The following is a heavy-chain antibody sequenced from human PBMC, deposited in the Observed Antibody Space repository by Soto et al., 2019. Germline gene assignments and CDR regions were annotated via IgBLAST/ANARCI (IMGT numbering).Heavy chain of an antibody. J-gene: IGHJ6*02. Sequence: QVQLVESGGGVVQPGRSLRLSCAASGFTFRSYAMHWVRQAPGKGLECVAVIACDGSNTFYRDYVRGRFTISRDNSENTLYLQINRLRYEDTAVYYWARGDREDIAGVIGVRPGEYGVDVWGQGTTVTVSS. D-gene: IGHD2-21*01. CDR1: GFTFRSYA. CDR3: ARGDREDIAGVIGVRPGEYGVDV. V-gene: IGHV3-30-3*01. CDR2: IACDGSNT.